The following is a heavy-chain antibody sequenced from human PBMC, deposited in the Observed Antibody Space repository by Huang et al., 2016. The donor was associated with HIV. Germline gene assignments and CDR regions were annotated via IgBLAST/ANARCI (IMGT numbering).Heavy chain of an antibody. Sequence: QVQLVQSGAEVRKPGSSVTVSCRVSGGSFNNFGIKWVRHAPGQGLVWVCGISPRFGTRNYAHRFQGRVTITADETTGVVYMELSSLRSDDTAVYFGAKRGGAWGSPYAFDLWGPGTMVTVSS. J-gene: IGHJ3*01. CDR2: ISPRFGTR. V-gene: IGHV1-69*13. D-gene: IGHD3-16*01. CDR1: GGSFNNFG. CDR3: AKRGGAWGSPYAFDL.